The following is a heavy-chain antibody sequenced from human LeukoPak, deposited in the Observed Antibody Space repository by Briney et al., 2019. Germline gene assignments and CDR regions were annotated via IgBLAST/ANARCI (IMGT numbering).Heavy chain of an antibody. CDR3: ALTIGPDAFDI. J-gene: IGHJ3*02. CDR2: ISYDGSNK. CDR1: GFTFSNYG. D-gene: IGHD4/OR15-4a*01. V-gene: IGHV3-30*19. Sequence: GGSLRLSCAASGFTFSNYGMHWVRQAPGKGLEWVAVISYDGSNKYYADSVKGRFTISRDNSKNTLYLQMNSLRAEDTAVYYCALTIGPDAFDIWGQGTMVTVSS.